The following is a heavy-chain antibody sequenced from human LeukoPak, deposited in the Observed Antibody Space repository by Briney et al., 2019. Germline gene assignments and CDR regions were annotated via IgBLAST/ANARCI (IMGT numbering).Heavy chain of an antibody. Sequence: SETLSLTCAVYGGSFSGYYWSWIRQPAGKGLEWIGRIYTSGSTNYNPSLKSRVTISVDTSKNQFSLKLSSVTAADTAVYYCASEGIRDYYYYIMDVWGKGTTVTISS. V-gene: IGHV4-59*10. CDR1: GGSFSGYY. CDR2: IYTSGST. CDR3: ASEGIRDYYYYIMDV. D-gene: IGHD1-14*01. J-gene: IGHJ6*03.